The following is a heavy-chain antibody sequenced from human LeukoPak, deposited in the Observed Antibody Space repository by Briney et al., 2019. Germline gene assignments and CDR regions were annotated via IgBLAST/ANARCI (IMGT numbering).Heavy chain of an antibody. Sequence: SETLSLTCTVSGGSISSSSYYWGWIRQPPGKGLEWIGSIYYSGSTYYNPSLKSRVTISVDTSKNQFSLKLSSVTAADTAVYYCARSDFWSGYRYFDYWGQGTLVTVSS. V-gene: IGHV4-39*01. J-gene: IGHJ4*02. D-gene: IGHD3-3*01. CDR1: GGSISSSSYY. CDR3: ARSDFWSGYRYFDY. CDR2: IYYSGST.